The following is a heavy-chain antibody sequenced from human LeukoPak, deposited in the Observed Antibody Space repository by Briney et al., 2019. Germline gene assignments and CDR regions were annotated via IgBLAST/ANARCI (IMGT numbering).Heavy chain of an antibody. Sequence: PSETLSLTCAVSGYSISSGYYWGWIRQPPGKGLEWFGSIYHSGSTYYNPSLKSRVTISVDTSNNQFSLKLSSVTAADTAVYYCARHTMVRGVIIGPVDYWGQGTLVTVSS. V-gene: IGHV4-38-2*01. CDR2: IYHSGST. J-gene: IGHJ4*02. CDR3: ARHTMVRGVIIGPVDY. D-gene: IGHD3-10*01. CDR1: GYSISSGYY.